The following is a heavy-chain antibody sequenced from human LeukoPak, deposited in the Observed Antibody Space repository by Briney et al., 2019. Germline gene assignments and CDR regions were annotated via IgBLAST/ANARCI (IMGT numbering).Heavy chain of an antibody. CDR2: IYRSGSI. CDR3: ARDLVGYDLSDAFDI. Sequence: GGSLRLSCAVSGFTVTVNYMSWVRQAPGKGLEWVSIIYRSGSISYADSVKGRFIISRDSSKNTLYLQMNSLRAEDTAVYYCARDLVGYDLSDAFDIWGQGTMVTVSS. D-gene: IGHD3/OR15-3a*01. V-gene: IGHV3-66*01. J-gene: IGHJ3*02. CDR1: GFTVTVNY.